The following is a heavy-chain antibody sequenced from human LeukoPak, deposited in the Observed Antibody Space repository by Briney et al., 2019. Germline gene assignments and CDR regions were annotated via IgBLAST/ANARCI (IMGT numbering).Heavy chain of an antibody. CDR1: GFTVSSTD. D-gene: IGHD4-11*01. J-gene: IGHJ3*02. CDR2: MYRAGNI. Sequence: PGGSLRVSCLVSGFTVSSTDMTWVRQIPGKGLDWVSFMYRAGNIYYSDSVRGRFNMSRDISQKVVYLQINNLRAEDTAVYYCAAGGLTTQRHAFEIWGHGTVVTVSS. V-gene: IGHV3-53*01. CDR3: AAGGLTTQRHAFEI.